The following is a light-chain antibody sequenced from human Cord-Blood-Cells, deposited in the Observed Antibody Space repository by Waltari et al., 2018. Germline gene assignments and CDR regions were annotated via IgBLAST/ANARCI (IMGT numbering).Light chain of an antibody. CDR1: QSVSSSY. CDR2: GAS. V-gene: IGKV3-20*01. Sequence: EIVLTQSPGTLSLSPGERATLSCRASQSVSSSYLAWYQQKPGQAPRLLIYGASSRATGIPDSFSGSVSGTDFTLTISRREPEDFAVYYCQQYGSSPRTFGQGTKVEIK. CDR3: QQYGSSPRT. J-gene: IGKJ1*01.